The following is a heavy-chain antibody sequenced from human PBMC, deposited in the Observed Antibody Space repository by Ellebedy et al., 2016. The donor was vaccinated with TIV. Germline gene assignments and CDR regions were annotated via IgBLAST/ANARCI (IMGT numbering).Heavy chain of an antibody. CDR2: LYSGGST. V-gene: IGHV3-53*01. Sequence: PGGSLRLSCAVSGFTVSSDYMSWVRQAPGKGLEWVSVLYSGGSTYYADSVKGRFIISRDNSKNTLYLQMNSLRAEDTAVYYCARHDWFDSWGQGALVTVSS. CDR1: GFTVSSDY. J-gene: IGHJ5*01. CDR3: ARHDWFDS.